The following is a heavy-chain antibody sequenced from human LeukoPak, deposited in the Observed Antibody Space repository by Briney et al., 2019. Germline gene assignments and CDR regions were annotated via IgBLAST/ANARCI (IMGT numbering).Heavy chain of an antibody. CDR1: GGSISSYY. CDR3: AITYYDFLGYYFDY. V-gene: IGHV4-4*07. J-gene: IGHJ4*02. CDR2: IYTSGST. D-gene: IGHD3-3*01. Sequence: SETLSLTCTVSGGSISSYYWSWIRQPAGKGLEWIGRIYTSGSTNYNPSLKGRVTMSVDTSKNQFSLKLSSVTAADTAVYYCAITYYDFLGYYFDYWGQGTLVTVSS.